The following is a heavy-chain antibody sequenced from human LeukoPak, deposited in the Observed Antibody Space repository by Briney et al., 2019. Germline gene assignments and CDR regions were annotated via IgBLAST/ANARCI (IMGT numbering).Heavy chain of an antibody. J-gene: IGHJ4*02. V-gene: IGHV3-23*01. Sequence: PGGSLRLSCAASGFTFNSYAMTWVRQAPGKGLEWVSAISGSGGTTYYADSAKGRFTISRDNSKNTLYLQMDSLRAEDTAVYYCAKVLGRSGWQTDYWGQGTLVSVSS. CDR1: GFTFNSYA. D-gene: IGHD6-19*01. CDR3: AKVLGRSGWQTDY. CDR2: ISGSGGTT.